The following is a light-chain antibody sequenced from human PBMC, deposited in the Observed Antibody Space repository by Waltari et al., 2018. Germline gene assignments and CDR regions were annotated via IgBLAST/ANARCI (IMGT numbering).Light chain of an antibody. CDR2: AAS. CDR3: QQYYSKPLT. V-gene: IGKV1-NL1*01. CDR1: QGVGNS. Sequence: DIQRTQCPSSVTASFGKRVTITCRASQGVGNSLAWYQQKPGKAPKLLLYAASRLESGVPSRFSGSGSGTDYTLTIISLQSEDVATYYCQQYYSKPLTFGGGTKVEIK. J-gene: IGKJ4*01.